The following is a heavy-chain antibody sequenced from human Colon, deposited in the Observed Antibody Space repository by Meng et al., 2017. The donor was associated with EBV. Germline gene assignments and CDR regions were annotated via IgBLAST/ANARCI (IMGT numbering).Heavy chain of an antibody. Sequence: QLKLQEAGPGLAKPSATLSLTCTVSGGSISSSHCYWRWVRQPPRKGLQWIGTIYHSGCTSYNPCLHSRVTMFVDTSNNQFSLMLTSVTATDTAVSYCARRRAGSGRDCWGQGTLVTVSS. V-gene: IGHV4-39*01. CDR1: GGSISSSHCY. D-gene: IGHD3-10*01. CDR2: IYHSGCT. J-gene: IGHJ4*02. CDR3: ARRRAGSGRDC.